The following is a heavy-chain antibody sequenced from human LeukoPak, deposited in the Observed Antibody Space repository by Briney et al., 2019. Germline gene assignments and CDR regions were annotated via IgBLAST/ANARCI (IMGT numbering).Heavy chain of an antibody. CDR1: GGSISRYY. CDR3: ARTYSSGWYGDF. CDR2: IYYSGST. J-gene: IGHJ4*02. D-gene: IGHD6-19*01. V-gene: IGHV4-59*01. Sequence: SETLSLTCTVSGGSISRYYWSWIRQPPGKGLEWIGYIYYSGSTNYNPSLKSRVTISVDTSKNQFSLKLSSVTAADTAVYYCARTYSSGWYGDFWGQGSLVTVSS.